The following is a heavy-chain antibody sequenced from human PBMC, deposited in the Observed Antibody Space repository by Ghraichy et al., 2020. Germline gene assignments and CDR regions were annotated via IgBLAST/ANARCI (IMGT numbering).Heavy chain of an antibody. D-gene: IGHD3-10*01. CDR2: ISYDGSNK. CDR3: ARDHYYGSGSYSEYFDY. CDR1: GFTFSSYS. J-gene: IGHJ4*02. Sequence: GGSLRLSCAASGFTFSSYSMHWVRQAPGKGLEWVAVISYDGSNKYYADSVKGQFTISRDNSKNTLYLQMNSLRAEDTAVYYCARDHYYGSGSYSEYFDYWGQGALVTVSS. V-gene: IGHV3-30-3*01.